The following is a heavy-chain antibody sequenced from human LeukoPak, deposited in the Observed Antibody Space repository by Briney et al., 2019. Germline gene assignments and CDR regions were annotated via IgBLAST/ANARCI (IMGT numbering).Heavy chain of an antibody. Sequence: SETLSLTCTVSGGSISSSSYYWGWIRQPPGTGLEWIGSIYYSGSTYYNPSLKSRVTISVDTSKNQFSLKLSSVTASDTAVYYCARHSGTDTGSVDYWGQGTLVTVSS. D-gene: IGHD1-26*01. J-gene: IGHJ4*02. CDR1: GGSISSSSYY. CDR3: ARHSGTDTGSVDY. CDR2: IYYSGST. V-gene: IGHV4-39*01.